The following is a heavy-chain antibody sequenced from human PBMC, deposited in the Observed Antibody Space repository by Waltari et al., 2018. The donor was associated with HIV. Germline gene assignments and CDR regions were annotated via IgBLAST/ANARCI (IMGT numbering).Heavy chain of an antibody. Sequence: QVQLVESGGGVVQPGRSLRLSCAASGFTFSSYGMHWVRQAPGKGLEWVAVISYDGSNKYYADSVKGRFTISRDNSKNTLYLQMNSLRAEDTAVYYCAKSRTAGDYYYGMDVWGQGTTVTVSS. J-gene: IGHJ6*02. CDR3: AKSRTAGDYYYGMDV. CDR2: ISYDGSNK. V-gene: IGHV3-30*18. CDR1: GFTFSSYG. D-gene: IGHD1-1*01.